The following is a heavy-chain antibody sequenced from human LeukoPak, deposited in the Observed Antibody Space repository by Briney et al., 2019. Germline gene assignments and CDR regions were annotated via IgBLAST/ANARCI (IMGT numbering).Heavy chain of an antibody. V-gene: IGHV3-7*03. CDR3: ARTVGYGDYLNWFDP. J-gene: IGHJ5*02. D-gene: IGHD4-17*01. Sequence: GGSLRLSCTVSGFTVSSNSMSWVRQAPGKGLEWVANIKQDGSEKYYVDSVKGRFTISRDNAKNSLYLQMNSLRAEDTALYYCARTVGYGDYLNWFDPWGQGTLVTVSS. CDR2: IKQDGSEK. CDR1: GFTVSSNS.